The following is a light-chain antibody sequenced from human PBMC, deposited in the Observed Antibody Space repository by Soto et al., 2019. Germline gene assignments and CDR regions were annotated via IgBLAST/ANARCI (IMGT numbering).Light chain of an antibody. CDR1: QSFRGL. J-gene: IGKJ5*01. V-gene: IGKV3-11*01. CDR2: DAY. Sequence: EVVLTQSPVTVSLSPGERATLSCRASQSFRGLLAWYQQKPGQAPRLLIYDAYNRATGIPPRFSGSGSGTDFTLTISSLEPEDSAVYYCQQRHMWPITFGQGTRLDIK. CDR3: QQRHMWPIT.